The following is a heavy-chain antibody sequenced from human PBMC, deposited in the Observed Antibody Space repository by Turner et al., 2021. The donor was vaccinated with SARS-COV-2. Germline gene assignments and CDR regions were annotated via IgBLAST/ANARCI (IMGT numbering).Heavy chain of an antibody. D-gene: IGHD3-22*01. CDR3: AKADRIMIVVVITLFDY. CDR2: ISGSGGST. Sequence: EVQLFESGGGLVQPGGSLRLSCAASGFPFSSYAMSWVRQAPGKGREWVLAISGSGGSTYYADSVKGRFTISRDNSKNTLYLQMNSLRAEDTAVYYCAKADRIMIVVVITLFDYWGQGTLVTVSS. J-gene: IGHJ4*02. CDR1: GFPFSSYA. V-gene: IGHV3-23*01.